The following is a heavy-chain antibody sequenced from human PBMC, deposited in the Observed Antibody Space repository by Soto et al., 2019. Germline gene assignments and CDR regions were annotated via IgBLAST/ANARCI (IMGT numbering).Heavy chain of an antibody. CDR2: IYYSGST. V-gene: IGHV4-39*01. D-gene: IGHD5-12*01. CDR3: ARLGSGYRNAYYYYYMDV. J-gene: IGHJ6*03. Sequence: SETLSRTCTVSGGSISISSYYWGWIRQPPGKGLEWIGSIYYSGSTYYNPSLKSRVTISVDTSKNQFSLKLSSVTAADTAVYYCARLGSGYRNAYYYYYMDVWGKGTTVTVSS. CDR1: GGSISISSYY.